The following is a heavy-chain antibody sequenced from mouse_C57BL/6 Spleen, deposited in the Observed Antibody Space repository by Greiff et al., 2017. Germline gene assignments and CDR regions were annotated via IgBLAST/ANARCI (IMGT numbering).Heavy chain of an antibody. Sequence: VQLQQSGAELVKPGASVKLSCTASGFNIQDYYMHWVQQSTEQGLEWIGRLDPEDGETKYAPTFQGKATITADKSDNTAYLQLSSLTSEDTAVYYCASPADGYFAWFAYWGQGTLVTVSA. CDR2: LDPEDGET. V-gene: IGHV14-2*01. J-gene: IGHJ3*01. CDR1: GFNIQDYY. CDR3: ASPADGYFAWFAY. D-gene: IGHD2-3*01.